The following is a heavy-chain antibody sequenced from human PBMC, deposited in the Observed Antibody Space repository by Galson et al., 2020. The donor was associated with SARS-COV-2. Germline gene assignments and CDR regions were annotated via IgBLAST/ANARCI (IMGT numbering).Heavy chain of an antibody. Sequence: GESLKISCAASGFTFSSYSMNWVRQAPGKGLEWVSSSSSSSSYIYYADSVKGRFTISRDNAKNSLYLQMNSLRAEDTAVYYCAREYATVTTHAFDIWGQGTMVTVSS. D-gene: IGHD4-17*01. CDR1: GFTFSSYS. J-gene: IGHJ3*02. CDR3: AREYATVTTHAFDI. V-gene: IGHV3-21*01. CDR2: SSSSSSYI.